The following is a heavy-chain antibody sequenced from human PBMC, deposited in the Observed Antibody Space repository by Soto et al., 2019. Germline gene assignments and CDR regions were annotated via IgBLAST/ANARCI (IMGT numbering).Heavy chain of an antibody. CDR1: GDSGSSNSAA. V-gene: IGHV6-1*01. CDR2: TYYRTKWDN. D-gene: IGHD7-27*01. CDR3: ARGKPHNWGSFDY. J-gene: IGHJ4*02. Sequence: SQTLSLTCAISGDSGSSNSAAWKWIRQSPSRGLEWLGRTYYRTKWDNGYAVSVKSRITINPDTSKNQFSLQLNSVTPEDTAVYYCARGKPHNWGSFDYWGQGTLVTVSS.